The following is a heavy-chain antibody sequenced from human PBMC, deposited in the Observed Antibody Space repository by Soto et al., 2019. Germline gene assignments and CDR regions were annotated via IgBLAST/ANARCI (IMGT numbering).Heavy chain of an antibody. V-gene: IGHV3-21*01. J-gene: IGHJ6*02. CDR1: GFTFSSYS. CDR3: ARDAPTEWMVRGYYGMDV. D-gene: IGHD3-10*01. Sequence: GSLSLSCAASGFTFSSYSMNWVRQAPGKGLEWVSSISSSSSYIYYADSVKGRFTISRDNAKNSLYLQMNSLRAEDTAVYYCARDAPTEWMVRGYYGMDVWGQGTTVTVSS. CDR2: ISSSSSYI.